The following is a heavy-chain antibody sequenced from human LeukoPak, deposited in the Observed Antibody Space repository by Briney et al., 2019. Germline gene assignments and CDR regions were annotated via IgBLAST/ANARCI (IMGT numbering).Heavy chain of an antibody. CDR2: HDSEDGET. D-gene: IGHD6-19*01. J-gene: IGHJ5*02. Sequence: ASVKVSCKVSGYTLTELSIHWVRQAHGKGHEWMGGHDSEDGETTYAQKFQGRVTMTEDTSIDTAVMELCSLRSEDTAVYYCVVKTTPVAGTRGGFRLDPLSSWFDPWGQGTLVTVSS. CDR3: VVKTTPVAGTRGGFRLDPLSSWFDP. V-gene: IGHV1-24*01. CDR1: GYTLTELS.